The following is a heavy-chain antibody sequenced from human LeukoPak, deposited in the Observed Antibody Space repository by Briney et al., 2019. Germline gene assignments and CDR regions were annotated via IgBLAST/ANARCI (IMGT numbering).Heavy chain of an antibody. CDR3: ARVYNWNYQDYYYYMDV. J-gene: IGHJ6*03. D-gene: IGHD1-7*01. CDR1: DYSITSGHH. Sequence: SETLSLTCAVSDYSITSGHHWGWIRRPPGKGLEWIGYIYYSGSTNYNPSLKSRVTISVDTSKNQFSLKLSSVTAADTAVYYCARVYNWNYQDYYYYMDVWGKGTTVTVSS. CDR2: IYYSGST. V-gene: IGHV4-38-2*01.